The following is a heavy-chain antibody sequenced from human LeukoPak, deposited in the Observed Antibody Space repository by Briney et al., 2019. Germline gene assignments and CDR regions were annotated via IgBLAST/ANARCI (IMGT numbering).Heavy chain of an antibody. J-gene: IGHJ4*02. CDR1: EFTFSAFW. D-gene: IGHD5-12*01. CDR2: INQGGSAK. CDR3: ARLWGDATIFDL. Sequence: GGSLRLSCVASEFTFSAFWMSRVRQAPGKGLEWVANINQGGSAKYYVDSVKGRFTVSRDNAENSLYLQTTSLRAEDTAIYYCARLWGDATIFDLWGQGTLVTVSS. V-gene: IGHV3-7*01.